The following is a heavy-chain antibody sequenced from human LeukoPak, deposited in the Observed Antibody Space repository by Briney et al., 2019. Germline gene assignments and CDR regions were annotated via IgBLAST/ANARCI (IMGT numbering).Heavy chain of an antibody. J-gene: IGHJ4*02. CDR3: ATLLGGSYLYYFDY. D-gene: IGHD1-26*01. CDR1: GYTLTELS. CDR2: FDPEDGET. V-gene: IGHV1-24*01. Sequence: ASVKVSCKVSGYTLTELSMHWVRQAPGKGLEWMGGFDPEDGETIYAQKFQGRVTMTEDTSTDTAYMELSSLRSEDTAVYYCATLLGGSYLYYFDYWGQGTLVTVSS.